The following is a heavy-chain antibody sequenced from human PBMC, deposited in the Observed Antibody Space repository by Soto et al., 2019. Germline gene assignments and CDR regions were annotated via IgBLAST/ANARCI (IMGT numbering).Heavy chain of an antibody. CDR2: INHSGST. Sequence: SETLSLACAVYGGSFSGYYWSWIRQPPGKGLEWIGEINHSGSTNYNPSLKSRVTISVDTSKNQFSLKLSSVTAADTAVYYCARGLGVAALGDYYYGIDGWGQGTTVTVSS. V-gene: IGHV4-34*01. CDR3: ARGLGVAALGDYYYGIDG. J-gene: IGHJ6*02. CDR1: GGSFSGYY. D-gene: IGHD3-16*01.